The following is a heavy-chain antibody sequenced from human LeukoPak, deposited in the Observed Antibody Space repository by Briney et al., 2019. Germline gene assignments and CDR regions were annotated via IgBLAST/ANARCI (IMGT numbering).Heavy chain of an antibody. V-gene: IGHV3-20*04. J-gene: IGHJ3*02. CDR3: AKRFPPGWGDYVEDAFDI. CDR1: GFTFDDYG. Sequence: PGGSLRLSCAASGFTFDDYGMSWVRQAPGKGLEWVSGINWNGGSTGYADSVKGRFTISRDNSKNTLYLQMNSLRAEDTAVYYCAKRFPPGWGDYVEDAFDIWGQGTMVTVSS. CDR2: INWNGGST. D-gene: IGHD4-17*01.